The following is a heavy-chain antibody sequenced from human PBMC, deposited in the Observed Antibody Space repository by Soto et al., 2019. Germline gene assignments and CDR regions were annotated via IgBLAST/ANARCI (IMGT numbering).Heavy chain of an antibody. Sequence: QTLSLTCAISGDSVSSNSAAWNWIRQSPSRGLEWLGRTYYRSKWYNDYAVSVKSRITINPDTSKNQFSLQLNSVTPEDTAVYYCARVPAAGTGGWFDPWGQGTLVTVSS. CDR2: TYYRSKWYN. D-gene: IGHD6-13*01. J-gene: IGHJ5*02. V-gene: IGHV6-1*01. CDR3: ARVPAAGTGGWFDP. CDR1: GDSVSSNSAA.